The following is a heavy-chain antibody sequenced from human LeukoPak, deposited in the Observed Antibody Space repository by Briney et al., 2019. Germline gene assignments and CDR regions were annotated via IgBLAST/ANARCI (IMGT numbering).Heavy chain of an antibody. CDR2: IYHSGST. CDR1: GGSISSSNW. CDR3: ASYVVGATSYYFDY. D-gene: IGHD1-26*01. Sequence: KASGTLSLTCAVSGGSISSSNWWSWVRQPPGKGLEWIEEIYHSGSTNYNPSLKSRVTISVDKSKNQFSLKLSSVTAADTAVYYCASYVVGATSYYFDYWGQGTLVTVSS. J-gene: IGHJ4*02. V-gene: IGHV4-4*02.